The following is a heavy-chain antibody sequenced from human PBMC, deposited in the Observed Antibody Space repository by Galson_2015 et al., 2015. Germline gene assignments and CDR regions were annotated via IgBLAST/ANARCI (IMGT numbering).Heavy chain of an antibody. CDR1: GFTFNTYP. D-gene: IGHD4-17*01. CDR3: ARGPYGDYIDAFDI. V-gene: IGHV3-48*02. CDR2: ISDSSRSI. Sequence: SLRLSCAASGFTFNTYPMNWVRQAPGKGLEWVSYISDSSRSIYYADSVKGRFTISRDNAKNSLYLQMNSLRDEDTAVYYCARGPYGDYIDAFDIWGQGTMVTVSS. J-gene: IGHJ3*02.